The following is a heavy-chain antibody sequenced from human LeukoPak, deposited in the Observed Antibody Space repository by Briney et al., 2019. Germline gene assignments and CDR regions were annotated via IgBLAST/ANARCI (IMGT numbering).Heavy chain of an antibody. CDR3: VRDPNVRRFVGGVIDYYYYMDG. CDR1: GFFISRNY. CDR2: IHSDGST. J-gene: IGHJ6*03. Sequence: GGSLSLSCAASGFFISRNYMNWVRQTPGKGLEWVSVIHSDGSTFYADFLQGRFTISRDISRNTLYLQMNGLAVEDTAVYYCVRDPNVRRFVGGVIDYYYYMDGWGRGTTVTVSS. D-gene: IGHD3-3*01. V-gene: IGHV3-53*01.